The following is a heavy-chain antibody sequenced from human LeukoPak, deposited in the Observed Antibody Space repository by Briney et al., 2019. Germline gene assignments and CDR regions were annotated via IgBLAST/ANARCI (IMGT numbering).Heavy chain of an antibody. J-gene: IGHJ5*02. CDR1: GFTFSSYG. D-gene: IGHD3-9*01. CDR3: ARSSTTTYYDILAGYYDLNWFDP. CDR2: IWYDGSNK. Sequence: GGSLRLSCAASGFTFSSYGMHWVRQAPGKGLEWVAVIWYDGSNKYYADSVKGRFTISRDNSKNTLYLQMNSLRAEDTAVYYCARSSTTTYYDILAGYYDLNWFDPWGQGTLVTVSS. V-gene: IGHV3-33*01.